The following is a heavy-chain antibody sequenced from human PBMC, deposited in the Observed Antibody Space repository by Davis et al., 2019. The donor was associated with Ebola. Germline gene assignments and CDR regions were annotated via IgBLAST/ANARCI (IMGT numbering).Heavy chain of an antibody. V-gene: IGHV3-23*01. Sequence: PGGSLRLSCVASGFTFRSFALSWVRQVPGKGLEWVSGISGSGGSTYYADALKGRFTVSRDNSKNTLYLQLNRLRTEDTGVYFCARAVTGKEDLDFWGQGTLVTVSS. CDR2: ISGSGGST. CDR3: ARAVTGKEDLDF. CDR1: GFTFRSFA. D-gene: IGHD6-19*01. J-gene: IGHJ4*02.